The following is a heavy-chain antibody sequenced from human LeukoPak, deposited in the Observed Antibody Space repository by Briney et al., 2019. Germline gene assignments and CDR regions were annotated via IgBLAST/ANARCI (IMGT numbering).Heavy chain of an antibody. J-gene: IGHJ4*02. V-gene: IGHV3-53*01. Sequence: GGSLRLSCAASGFSVSNNYMSWVRQAPGKGLEWVSVTYSGGTTYYADSVKGRFTISRDNSKNTLYLQMNSLRAEDTAVYYCARVSRGPHPYYYDSSGYMDYWGQGTLVTVSS. D-gene: IGHD3-22*01. CDR1: GFSVSNNY. CDR2: TYSGGTT. CDR3: ARVSRGPHPYYYDSSGYMDY.